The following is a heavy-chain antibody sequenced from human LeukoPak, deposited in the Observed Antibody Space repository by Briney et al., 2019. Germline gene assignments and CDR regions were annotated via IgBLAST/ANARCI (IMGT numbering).Heavy chain of an antibody. Sequence: SETLSLTCAVSGGSISSGGYSWSWIRQPPGKGLEWIGYIYYSGSTYYNPSLKSRVTISVDTSKNQFSLKLSSVTAADTAVYYCARGEAGYDAFDIWGQGTMVTVSS. V-gene: IGHV4-30-4*07. D-gene: IGHD5-12*01. CDR3: ARGEAGYDAFDI. CDR2: IYYSGST. J-gene: IGHJ3*02. CDR1: GGSISSGGYS.